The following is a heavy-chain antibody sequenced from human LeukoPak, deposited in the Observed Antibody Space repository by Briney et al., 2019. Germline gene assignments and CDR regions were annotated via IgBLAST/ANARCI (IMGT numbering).Heavy chain of an antibody. CDR1: GFVFASHD. CDR3: AKPSGSGVDY. D-gene: IGHD1-26*01. Sequence: GGSLRLSCGASGFVFASHDMHWVRQAPGKGLEWVAFVRHDGTYSYYTDSVKGRFTISRDNSKNTLYLQMNSLRREDTAVYYCAKPSGSGVDYWGQGTRV. J-gene: IGHJ4*02. V-gene: IGHV3-30*02. CDR2: VRHDGTYS.